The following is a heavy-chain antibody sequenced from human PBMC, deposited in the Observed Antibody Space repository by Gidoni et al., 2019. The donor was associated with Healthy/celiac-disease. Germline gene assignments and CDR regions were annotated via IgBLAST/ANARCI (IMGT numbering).Heavy chain of an antibody. CDR1: GFTFSSYE. Sequence: EVQLVESGGGLVQPGGSLRLSCAASGFTFSSYEMNWVRQAPGKGLEWVSYISSSGSTIYYADSVKGRFTISRDNAKNSLYLQMNSLRAEDTAVYYCARDPDPISTYYYDSSGYPEAQGLGYWGQGTLVTVSS. J-gene: IGHJ4*02. V-gene: IGHV3-48*03. D-gene: IGHD3-22*01. CDR2: ISSSGSTI. CDR3: ARDPDPISTYYYDSSGYPEAQGLGY.